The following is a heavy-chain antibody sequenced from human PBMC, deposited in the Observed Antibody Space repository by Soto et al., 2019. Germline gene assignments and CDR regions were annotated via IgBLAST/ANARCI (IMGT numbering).Heavy chain of an antibody. CDR1: GFTFNHYA. Sequence: GGSLRLSCAASGFTFNHYAMSWVRQAPGKGLEWVSIIIANGGTFYADSVKGRFTISRDNSKNTVYLQMSSLRVEDTAIYYCAKDYTVAADPSSVIIFDYWGQGALFTVSS. CDR3: AKDYTVAADPSSVIIFDY. D-gene: IGHD2-15*01. J-gene: IGHJ4*02. V-gene: IGHV3-23*01. CDR2: IIANGGT.